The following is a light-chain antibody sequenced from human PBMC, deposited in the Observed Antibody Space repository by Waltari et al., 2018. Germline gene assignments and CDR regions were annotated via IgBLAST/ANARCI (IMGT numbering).Light chain of an antibody. J-gene: IGLJ3*02. CDR1: SSDVGGYNY. V-gene: IGLV2-14*01. CDR2: DVS. Sequence: QSALTQPASVSGSPGQSITISCTGTSSDVGGYNYLSWYQKHPGKAPNFIIYDVSQPPSGVTHRFSGSTSCNTGTLAISRLQGDDEADYYCSSNTSSSTWVVGGGTKLTVL. CDR3: SSNTSSSTWV.